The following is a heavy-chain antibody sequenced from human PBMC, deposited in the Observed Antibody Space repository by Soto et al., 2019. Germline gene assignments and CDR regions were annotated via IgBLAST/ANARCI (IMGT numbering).Heavy chain of an antibody. V-gene: IGHV3-7*05. CDR2: IKEDGSAK. CDR3: AKTPIGPFDY. J-gene: IGHJ4*02. D-gene: IGHD3-16*02. CDR1: GFTFSSYW. Sequence: PGGSLRLSCAASGFTFSSYWMSWVRQAPGKGLEWVANIKEDGSAKYYVDSVKGRFTISRDNAKNSLFLQMNSLRAEDTAVYYCAKTPIGPFDYWGQGTLVTVSS.